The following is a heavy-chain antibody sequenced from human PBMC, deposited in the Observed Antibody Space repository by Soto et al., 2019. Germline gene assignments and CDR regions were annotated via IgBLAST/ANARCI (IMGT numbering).Heavy chain of an antibody. V-gene: IGHV4-31*03. CDR2: IYYSGST. D-gene: IGHD6-13*01. J-gene: IGHJ5*02. Sequence: SETLSLTCTVSGGSISSGGYYWSWIRQHPGKGLEWIGYIYYSGSTYYNPSLKSRVTISVDTSKNQFSLKLSSVTAADTAVYYCARSLAAAGSNWFDPWGQGTLVTVSS. CDR3: ARSLAAAGSNWFDP. CDR1: GGSISSGGYY.